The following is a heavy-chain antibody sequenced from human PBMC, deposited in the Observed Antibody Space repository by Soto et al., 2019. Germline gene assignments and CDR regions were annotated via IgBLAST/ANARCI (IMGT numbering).Heavy chain of an antibody. CDR1: GFTFSTHG. J-gene: IGHJ3*02. Sequence: EVQLVESGGGLVQPGGSLRLSCAASGFTFSTHGMNWVRQAPGKGLEWVSYISDSSIQYADSVRGRFTIYSDRAKTSLYLQMNSLRDEDTAVYYCARKVITGTPRCAFDIWGQGTMVTVSS. V-gene: IGHV3-48*02. CDR2: ISDSSI. D-gene: IGHD1-20*01. CDR3: ARKVITGTPRCAFDI.